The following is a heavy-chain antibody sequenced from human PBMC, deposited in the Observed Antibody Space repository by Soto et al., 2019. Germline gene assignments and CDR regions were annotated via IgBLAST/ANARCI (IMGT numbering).Heavy chain of an antibody. D-gene: IGHD4-17*01. CDR3: ARDLVDYGDYPPDYYYGMEV. V-gene: IGHV3-33*01. CDR1: GFTFSSYG. J-gene: IGHJ6*02. Sequence: QVQLVESGGGVVQPGRSLRLSCAASGFTFSSYGMHWVRQAPGKGLEWVAVIWYDGSNKYYADSVKGRFTISRDNSKNTLYLQMNSLRAEDTAVYDCARDLVDYGDYPPDYYYGMEVWCQGTTVTVCS. CDR2: IWYDGSNK.